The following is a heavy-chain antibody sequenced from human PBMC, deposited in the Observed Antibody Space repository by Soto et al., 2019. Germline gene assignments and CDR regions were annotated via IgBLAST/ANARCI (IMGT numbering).Heavy chain of an antibody. V-gene: IGHV3-23*01. CDR1: GFTFSSYA. CDR2: ISGSGGST. D-gene: IGHD3-3*01. J-gene: IGHJ6*02. CDR3: AKDPITIFGVVDDMDV. Sequence: LSWAASGFTFSSYAMSWVLQAPGKGLEWVSAISGSGGSTYYADSVKGRFTISRDNSKNTLYLQMNSLRAEDTAVYYCAKDPITIFGVVDDMDVWGQGTTVTVSS.